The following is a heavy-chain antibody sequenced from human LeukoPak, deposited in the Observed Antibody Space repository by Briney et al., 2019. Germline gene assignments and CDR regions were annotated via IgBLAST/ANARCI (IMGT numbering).Heavy chain of an antibody. Sequence: GGSLRLSCAASGFPFSSHVLSWVRQAPGKGLEWIAYINHNGEAIYYPDFVKGRFIISRDNAKNSLFLEMNDLRDEDTAVYYCARDYDWAFDFWGQGTRVTVSS. V-gene: IGHV3-48*02. D-gene: IGHD3-9*01. CDR2: INHNGEAI. CDR1: GFPFSSHV. CDR3: ARDYDWAFDF. J-gene: IGHJ4*02.